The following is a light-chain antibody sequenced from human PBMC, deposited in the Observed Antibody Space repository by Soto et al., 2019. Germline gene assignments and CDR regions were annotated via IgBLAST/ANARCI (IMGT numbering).Light chain of an antibody. CDR2: GAS. CDR1: QSVSSK. CDR3: QQYNNWPRT. J-gene: IGKJ1*01. Sequence: EIVMTQSPATLSVSPGEGATLSCRASQSVSSKLAWYQQKPGQAPRLLIYGASTRATGIPARFSGSGSGTEFTLIISSLQPGDFAVYYCQQYNNWPRTFGQGTKVDIK. V-gene: IGKV3-15*01.